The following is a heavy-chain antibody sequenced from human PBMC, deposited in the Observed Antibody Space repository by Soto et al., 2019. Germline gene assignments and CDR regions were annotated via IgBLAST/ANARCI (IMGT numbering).Heavy chain of an antibody. J-gene: IGHJ4*02. V-gene: IGHV1-8*01. D-gene: IGHD3-22*01. Sequence: ASVKVSCKASGYTFTSYEINWVRQATGQGREWMGWMNPNSGNTGYAQKFQGRITMTRNTSISTAYMELSSLRSEDTAVYYCARVGYYYDSSGYYLSFDYWGQGTLVTVSS. CDR3: ARVGYYYDSSGYYLSFDY. CDR1: GYTFTSYE. CDR2: MNPNSGNT.